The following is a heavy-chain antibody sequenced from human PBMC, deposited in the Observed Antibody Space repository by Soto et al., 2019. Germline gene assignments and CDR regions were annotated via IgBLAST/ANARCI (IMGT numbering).Heavy chain of an antibody. V-gene: IGHV1-69*13. CDR2: IIPIFGTA. Sequence: SXKVSFKAAGGTXISYASSWVRQAPGQGLEWMGGIIPIFGTANYAQKFQGRLTITADESTSTAYMELSSLRSEDKAVYYCARETSASMSFDPWGQGTLVTVS. CDR1: GGTXISYA. J-gene: IGHJ5*02. D-gene: IGHD2-2*01. CDR3: ARETSASMSFDP.